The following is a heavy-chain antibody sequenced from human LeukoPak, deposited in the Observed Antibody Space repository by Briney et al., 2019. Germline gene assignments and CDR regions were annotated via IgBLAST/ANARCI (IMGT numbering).Heavy chain of an antibody. Sequence: PSETLSLTCTISGSSLTSVSHYWGWIRQPPRKGLEWIGDIYYTGSTYYSPSLRSRVTMSVHTSENQFSLRVDSVTAVHTAVYYCARRWGNIVGVTYEYWGQGTLVTVSS. V-gene: IGHV4-39*01. J-gene: IGHJ4*02. CDR1: GSSLTSVSHY. CDR3: ARRWGNIVGVTYEY. CDR2: IYYTGST. D-gene: IGHD3-16*01.